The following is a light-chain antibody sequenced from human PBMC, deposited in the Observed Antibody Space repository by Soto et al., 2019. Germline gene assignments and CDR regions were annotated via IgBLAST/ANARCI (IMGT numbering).Light chain of an antibody. CDR1: QTVSNQ. J-gene: IGKJ5*01. CDR2: DAS. CDR3: QQRAGSST. Sequence: IVLTQSPVTLSLSPGERATLSCRASQTVSNQLAWYQQKPGQAPRLLIYDASRRVTGIPARFSGSGSGTDVTLTLSSLEPEDFAVYYCQQRAGSSTFGQGTRLEIK. V-gene: IGKV3-11*01.